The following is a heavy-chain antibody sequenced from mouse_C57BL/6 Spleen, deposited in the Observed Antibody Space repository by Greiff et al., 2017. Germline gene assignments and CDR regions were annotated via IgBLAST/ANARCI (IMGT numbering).Heavy chain of an antibody. D-gene: IGHD2-10*01. CDR2: IYPRSGNT. CDR3: ASLLYGVAY. Sequence: QVQLKQSGAELARPGASVKLSCKASGYTFTSYGISWVKQRTGQGLEWIGEIYPRSGNTYYNEKFKGKATLTADKSSSTAYMELRSLTSEDSAVYFCASLLYGVAYWGQGTLVTVSA. J-gene: IGHJ3*01. CDR1: GYTFTSYG. V-gene: IGHV1-81*01.